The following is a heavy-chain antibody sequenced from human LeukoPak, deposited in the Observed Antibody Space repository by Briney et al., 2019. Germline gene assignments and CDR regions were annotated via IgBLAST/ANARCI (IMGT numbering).Heavy chain of an antibody. CDR3: AREVPSGIAAAGLDY. CDR1: GGSFSGYY. J-gene: IGHJ4*02. D-gene: IGHD6-13*01. CDR2: INHSGST. V-gene: IGHV4-34*01. Sequence: KPSETLSLTCAVYGGSFSGYYWSWIRRPPGKGLEWIGEINHSGSTNYNPSLKSRVTISVDTSKNQFSLKLSSVTAADTAVYYCAREVPSGIAAAGLDYWGQGTLVTVSS.